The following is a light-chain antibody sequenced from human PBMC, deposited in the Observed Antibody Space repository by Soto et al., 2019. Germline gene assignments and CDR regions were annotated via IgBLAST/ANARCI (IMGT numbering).Light chain of an antibody. Sequence: IQMTQSPSTLSASVGDSVTITCRASRTVSSTYLSWYQQKPGKAPKLLIYAVSSLQSGVPSRFSASGSGTEFTVTISSLHPEDFATYYCLQSYITPFSFGGGTKVDIK. CDR3: LQSYITPFS. V-gene: IGKV1-39*01. J-gene: IGKJ4*01. CDR2: AVS. CDR1: RTVSSTY.